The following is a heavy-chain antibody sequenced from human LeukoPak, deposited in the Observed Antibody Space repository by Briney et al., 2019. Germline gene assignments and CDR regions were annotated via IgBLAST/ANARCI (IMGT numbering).Heavy chain of an antibody. CDR1: GYTFTGYY. J-gene: IGHJ5*02. Sequence: ASVKVSCKASGYTFTGYYMHWVREAPGQVLEWMGWINPNSGGTNYAQKFQGRVTMTRDTSTSTAYMELSRLRSDDTAVYYCAREEKVYSNYNWFDPWGQGTLVTVSS. CDR3: AREEKVYSNYNWFDP. V-gene: IGHV1-2*02. CDR2: INPNSGGT. D-gene: IGHD4-11*01.